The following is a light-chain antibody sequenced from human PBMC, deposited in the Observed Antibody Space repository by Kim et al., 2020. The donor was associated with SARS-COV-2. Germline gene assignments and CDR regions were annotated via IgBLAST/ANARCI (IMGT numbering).Light chain of an antibody. Sequence: IQMTQSPSSLSASVGDRVTITCQASQDISDYLNWYQQKPGKAHKLLIYDASNLEEGVPSRFSGSGFGRDFTLTISSLQPEDIATYYCQHYQILPLTFGGGTKVDIK. CDR3: QHYQILPLT. CDR1: QDISDY. J-gene: IGKJ4*01. V-gene: IGKV1-33*01. CDR2: DAS.